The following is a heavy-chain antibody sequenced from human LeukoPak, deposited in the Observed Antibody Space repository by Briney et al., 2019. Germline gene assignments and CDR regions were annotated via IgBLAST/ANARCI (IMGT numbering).Heavy chain of an antibody. V-gene: IGHV3-48*01. J-gene: IGHJ4*02. D-gene: IGHD4-17*01. CDR2: ISSSSRTI. CDR1: GFTFSSYA. CDR3: TREAPTTVTTLDY. Sequence: PGGSLRLSCAASGFTFSSYAMNWVRQAPGKGLEWVSHISSSSRTIYYADPVKGRFTISRDNAKNSLYLQMNSLRAEDTAVYYCTREAPTTVTTLDYWGRGTLVTVSS.